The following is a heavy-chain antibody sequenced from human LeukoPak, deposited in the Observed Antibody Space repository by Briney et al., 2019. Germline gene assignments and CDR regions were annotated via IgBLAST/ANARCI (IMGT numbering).Heavy chain of an antibody. V-gene: IGHV3-48*04. Sequence: GGSLRLSCAASGFTFDDYSMNWVRQAPGKGLEWISYIGISSGNTKYADSVKGRFTISGDNAKSSLYLQMNSLRVEDTAVYYCARDHNYAFDNWGQGTLVTVSS. CDR1: GFTFDDYS. CDR3: ARDHNYAFDN. D-gene: IGHD4-11*01. J-gene: IGHJ4*02. CDR2: IGISSGNT.